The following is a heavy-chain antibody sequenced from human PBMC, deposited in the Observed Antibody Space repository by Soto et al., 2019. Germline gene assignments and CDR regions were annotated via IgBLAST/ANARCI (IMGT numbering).Heavy chain of an antibody. CDR3: ARGVQRGNSRSDGGWLDP. D-gene: IGHD5-12*01. CDR2: ISAYNGKT. Sequence: ASVKVSCKASGYMFIASGIAWVRQAPGQGLEWMGWISAYNGKTNYAQKFQGRVTMTTDTSTSTAYMEMRSLSSDDTAVYYCARGVQRGNSRSDGGWLDPWGQGTLVTVSS. V-gene: IGHV1-18*01. J-gene: IGHJ5*01. CDR1: GYMFIASG.